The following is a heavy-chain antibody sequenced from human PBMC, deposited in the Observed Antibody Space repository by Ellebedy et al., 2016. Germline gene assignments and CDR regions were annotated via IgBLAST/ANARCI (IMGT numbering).Heavy chain of an antibody. CDR3: ARGGFSITMGRLGFDP. D-gene: IGHD3-10*01. J-gene: IGHJ5*02. CDR1: GYTFTSYD. V-gene: IGHV1-8*01. Sequence: ASVKVSCKASGYTFTSYDINWVRQATGQGLEWMGWMNPNSGNTGYAQKFQGRVTMTRNTSISTAYMELSSLRSEDTAVYYCARGGFSITMGRLGFDPWGQGTLVTVSS. CDR2: MNPNSGNT.